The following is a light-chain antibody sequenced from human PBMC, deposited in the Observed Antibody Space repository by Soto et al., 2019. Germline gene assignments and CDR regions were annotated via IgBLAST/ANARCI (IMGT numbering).Light chain of an antibody. CDR3: QQYSSSPRT. CDR1: QTISSGF. J-gene: IGKJ5*01. Sequence: EIVLTQSPGILYLSPVVRATLSCRASQTISSGFLSWYQQPVGQAPSLLIYVASTRATGVPDRFSGSGCGTELSLTISSLEPGDFAVDHCQQYSSSPRTFCQGTRLDIK. V-gene: IGKV3-20*01. CDR2: VAS.